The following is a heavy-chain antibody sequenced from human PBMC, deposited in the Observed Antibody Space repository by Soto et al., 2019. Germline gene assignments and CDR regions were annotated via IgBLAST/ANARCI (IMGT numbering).Heavy chain of an antibody. V-gene: IGHV1-18*01. J-gene: IGHJ4*02. CDR3: ARDRPKYYDFWSGYYY. CDR1: GYTFTSYG. D-gene: IGHD3-3*01. Sequence: VASVKVSCKASGYTFTSYGISWVRQAPGQGLEWMGWISAYNGNTNYAQKLQGRVTMTTDTSTSTAYMELRSLRSDDTAVYYCARDRPKYYDFWSGYYYWGQGTLVTVSS. CDR2: ISAYNGNT.